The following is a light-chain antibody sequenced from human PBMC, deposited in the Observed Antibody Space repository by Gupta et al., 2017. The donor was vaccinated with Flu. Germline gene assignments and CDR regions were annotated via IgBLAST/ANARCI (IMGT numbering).Light chain of an antibody. Sequence: QTVVTQEPSFSVSPGGTVTLTCGLTSGSVSTSHYPGWYQQTPGQAPRTLIYSTNTRSSGVPARFSGSIRGNKAALTITGAQADDESHDYCVLYMGSGIWVFGGGTKVTVL. CDR2: STN. CDR3: VLYMGSGIWV. J-gene: IGLJ3*02. CDR1: SGSVSTSHY. V-gene: IGLV8-61*01.